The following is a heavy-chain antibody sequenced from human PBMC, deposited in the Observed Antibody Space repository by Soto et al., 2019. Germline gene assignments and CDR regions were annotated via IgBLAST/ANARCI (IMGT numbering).Heavy chain of an antibody. D-gene: IGHD3-22*01. CDR2: IKSKTDGGTT. CDR1: GFTFSNAW. Sequence: GGSLRLSCAASGFTFSNAWMSWVRQAPGKGLEWVGRIKSKTDGGTTDYAAPVKGRFTISRDDSKNTLYLQMNSLKTEDTAVYYCTTDLDYYVSSGYYTRRFDYWGQGTLVTVSS. J-gene: IGHJ4*02. V-gene: IGHV3-15*01. CDR3: TTDLDYYVSSGYYTRRFDY.